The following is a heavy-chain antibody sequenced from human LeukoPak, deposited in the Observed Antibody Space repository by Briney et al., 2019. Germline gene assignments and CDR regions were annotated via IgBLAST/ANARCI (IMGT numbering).Heavy chain of an antibody. D-gene: IGHD3-22*01. Sequence: SVKVSCKASGGTFSSYAISWVRQAPGQGLEWMGGIIPIFGTANYAQKFQGRVTITADESTSTAYMELSSLRSEDTAVYYCARAEGYYDSSGPGPFDYWGQGTLVTVSS. CDR2: IIPIFGTA. CDR3: ARAEGYYDSSGPGPFDY. CDR1: GGTFSSYA. V-gene: IGHV1-69*01. J-gene: IGHJ4*02.